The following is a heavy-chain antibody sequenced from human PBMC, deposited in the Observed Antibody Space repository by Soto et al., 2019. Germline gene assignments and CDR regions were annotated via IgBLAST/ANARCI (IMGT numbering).Heavy chain of an antibody. Sequence: PSETLSLTCTVSCGSISSYCWSWIRQPPGKGLEWIGYIYYSGSTNYNPSLKSRVTISVDTSKNQFSLKLSSVTAADTAVYYCAIGEGMATITRSPYYFDYWGQGTLVTVSS. CDR2: IYYSGST. D-gene: IGHD5-12*01. J-gene: IGHJ4*02. CDR3: AIGEGMATITRSPYYFDY. CDR1: CGSISSYC. V-gene: IGHV4-59*01.